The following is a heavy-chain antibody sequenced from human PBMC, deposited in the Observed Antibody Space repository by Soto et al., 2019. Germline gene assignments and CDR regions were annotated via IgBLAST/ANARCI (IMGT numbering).Heavy chain of an antibody. CDR1: GDSVSSNSVV. Sequence: SQTLSLTCAISGDSVSSNSVVWNWIRQSPSRGLEWLGRTYYRSKWYNDYAVSVKSRITINPDTSKNQFSLQLNSVTPEDTAVYYCALYYYDSSGYYLRYYYGMDVWGKGTTVTVSS. CDR2: TYYRSKWYN. CDR3: ALYYYDSSGYYLRYYYGMDV. V-gene: IGHV6-1*01. J-gene: IGHJ6*04. D-gene: IGHD3-22*01.